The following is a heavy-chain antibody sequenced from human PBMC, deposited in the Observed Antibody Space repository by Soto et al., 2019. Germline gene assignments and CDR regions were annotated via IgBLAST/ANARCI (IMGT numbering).Heavy chain of an antibody. CDR2: INPKSGDT. D-gene: IGHD2-8*02. J-gene: IGHJ4*02. CDR3: ATLKQAPGGIDN. CDR1: GYTFPAYY. V-gene: IGHV1-2*06. Sequence: ASEKVPCKASGYTFPAYYIYWVRQAPGQGLEWVGRINPKSGDTNYAQRFQGRVTMTRDTSIITAYMEVSSLRSDDTAFYYCATLKQAPGGIDNWGQGTLVTVSS.